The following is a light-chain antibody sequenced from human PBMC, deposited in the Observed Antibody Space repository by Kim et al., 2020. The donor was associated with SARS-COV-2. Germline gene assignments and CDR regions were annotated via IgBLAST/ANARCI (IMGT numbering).Light chain of an antibody. CDR1: QNIGNK. Sequence: SPGERATRSCRASQNIGNKLVWYQQKPGQAPRLLLYDATTRAAGVPARFVGSGSETDFTLAISSLQSDDFAVYFCQQSYNWPPLTFGQGTKVDIK. CDR3: QQSYNWPPLT. V-gene: IGKV3-15*01. J-gene: IGKJ1*01. CDR2: DAT.